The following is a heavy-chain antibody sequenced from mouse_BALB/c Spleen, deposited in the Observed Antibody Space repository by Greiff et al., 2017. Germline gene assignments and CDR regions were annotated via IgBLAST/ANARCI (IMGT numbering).Heavy chain of an antibody. CDR2: INPSNGRT. D-gene: IGHD1-2*01. CDR3: ARSGTTATGY. V-gene: IGHV1S81*02. J-gene: IGHJ2*01. CDR1: GYTFTSYW. Sequence: QVQLQQPGAELVKPGASVKLSCKASGYTFTSYWMHWVKQRPGQGLEWIGEINPSNGRTNYNEKFKSKATLTVDKSSSTAYMQLSSLTSEDSAVYYCARSGTTATGYWGQGTTLTVSS.